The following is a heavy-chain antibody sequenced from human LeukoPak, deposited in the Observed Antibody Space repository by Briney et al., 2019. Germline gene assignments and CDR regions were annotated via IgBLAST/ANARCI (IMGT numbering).Heavy chain of an antibody. CDR3: ARSTCGGDCYNNPYHFDY. D-gene: IGHD2-21*02. CDR1: GGSISHYY. Sequence: SETLSLTCTVSGGSISHYYWSWIRQPPGKGLEWIGYSSYSGSTKYNPSLKGRVTMSVDTSKSQFSLKLTSVTAADTAVYYCARSTCGGDCYNNPYHFDYWGQGTLVTVSS. CDR2: SSYSGST. V-gene: IGHV4-59*01. J-gene: IGHJ4*02.